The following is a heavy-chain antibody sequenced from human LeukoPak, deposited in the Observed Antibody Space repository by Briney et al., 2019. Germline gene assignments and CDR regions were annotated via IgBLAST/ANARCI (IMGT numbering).Heavy chain of an antibody. V-gene: IGHV3-23*01. CDR3: AKDRYYDSSGLDDAFDI. CDR2: IRGSGGST. Sequence: GSLRLFCAGSGFNLSSYAMSWGRQAPGKGLEWVSAIRGSGGSTYYADSVKGRFTISRDNSKNTLYLQMNSLRAEDTAVYYCAKDRYYDSSGLDDAFDIWGQGTMVTVSS. J-gene: IGHJ3*02. D-gene: IGHD3-22*01. CDR1: GFNLSSYA.